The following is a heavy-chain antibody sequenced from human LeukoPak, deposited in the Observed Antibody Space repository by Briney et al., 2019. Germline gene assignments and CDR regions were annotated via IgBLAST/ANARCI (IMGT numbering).Heavy chain of an antibody. CDR2: IYYTGNT. CDR1: GGSISSHY. Sequence: PSETLSLTCTVSGGSISSHYWSWIRQPPGKGLQWIGYIYYTGNTVYNPSLKGRVTISVDTSKNQFSLKLSSVTAADTAMYYCASSIVGATVGFDCWGQGTLVTVSS. D-gene: IGHD1-26*01. J-gene: IGHJ4*02. V-gene: IGHV4-59*11. CDR3: ASSIVGATVGFDC.